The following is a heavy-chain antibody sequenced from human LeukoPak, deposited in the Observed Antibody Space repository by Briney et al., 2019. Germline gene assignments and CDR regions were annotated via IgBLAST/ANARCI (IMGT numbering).Heavy chain of an antibody. V-gene: IGHV3-7*04. D-gene: IGHD6-19*01. CDR2: IKQDGCEK. J-gene: IGHJ4*02. CDR3: AREGPGSIEVADNYFDY. Sequence: PGGSLRLSCAASGFIFRNYWMSWVRQAPGKGLEWVANIKQDGCEKFYGDSVKGRFTIYRENEKNSVYLQMTSLRGKNTAVYYCAREGPGSIEVADNYFDYWGQGTLVTVSS. CDR1: GFIFRNYW.